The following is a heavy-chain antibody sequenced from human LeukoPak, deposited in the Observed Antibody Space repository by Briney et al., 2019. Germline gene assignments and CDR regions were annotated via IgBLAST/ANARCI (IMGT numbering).Heavy chain of an antibody. CDR3: GREGFIHTFDV. D-gene: IGHD2-15*01. J-gene: IGHJ3*01. Sequence: SETLSLTCSVSDYSITSGSYWGWIRQPPGKGLEWIGSIFHGGTTYYSPSLKSRATISVDTSKNQFSLRLTSVTAADTAIYYCGREGFIHTFDVCGQGTMVTVSS. CDR2: IFHGGTT. V-gene: IGHV4-38-2*02. CDR1: DYSITSGSY.